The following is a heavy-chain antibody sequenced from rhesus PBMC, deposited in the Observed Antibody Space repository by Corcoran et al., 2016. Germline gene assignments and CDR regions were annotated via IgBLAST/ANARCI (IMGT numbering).Heavy chain of an antibody. D-gene: IGHD6-31*01. Sequence: QVQLQESGPGVVKPSETLSLTCAVSGGSISSNYDWCLIRQPPGKGAEWIGYFYGRNGGTSYNPSLKSRANISKDASNNQFSLRLTSGTAADAAVYYCARRAGPFDYWGQGVLVTISS. V-gene: IGHV4-76*01. CDR3: ARRAGPFDY. CDR1: GGSISSNYD. CDR2: FYGRNGGT. J-gene: IGHJ4*01.